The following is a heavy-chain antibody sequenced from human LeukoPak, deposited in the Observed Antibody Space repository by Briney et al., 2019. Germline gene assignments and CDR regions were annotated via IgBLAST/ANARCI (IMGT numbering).Heavy chain of an antibody. J-gene: IGHJ4*02. CDR1: GFTFSSCA. CDR3: ARLISTSSSRFSDY. V-gene: IGHV3-23*01. CDR2: ISISGENT. D-gene: IGHD6-6*01. Sequence: GGSLRLSCAASGFTFSSCAMSWVRQAPGKGLEWVSAISISGENTYYADSVKGRFTISRDTSRNTLYLQMHSLRAEGTAVYYCARLISTSSSRFSDYWGQGTLVTVSS.